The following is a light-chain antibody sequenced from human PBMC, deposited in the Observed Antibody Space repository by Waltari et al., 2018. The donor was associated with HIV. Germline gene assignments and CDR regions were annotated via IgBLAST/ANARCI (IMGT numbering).Light chain of an antibody. J-gene: IGLJ3*02. V-gene: IGLV1-44*01. CDR3: AAWDDSLNGWV. Sequence: QSVLTQPPSASGTPGQRVTISCSGSRSNIGSNTVSWYQQLPGTAPKLFLHSNNRRPSGVPDRLSGAESGNSAALASRGLQSEDEADDYCAAWDDSLNGWVFGGGTKLTVV. CDR1: RSNIGSNT. CDR2: SNN.